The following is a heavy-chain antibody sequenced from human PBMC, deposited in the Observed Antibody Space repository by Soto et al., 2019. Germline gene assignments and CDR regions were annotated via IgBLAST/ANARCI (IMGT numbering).Heavy chain of an antibody. CDR1: GLTFSSYS. Sequence: GGSLRLSCAASGLTFSSYSMNWVRQAPGKGLEWVSSISSTTNYKYYADSVKGRFTISRDNAKNSLYLQMNSLRAEDTALYYCAKGRSYYYYYGVDVWGQGTTVTVSS. J-gene: IGHJ6*02. CDR2: ISSTTNYK. CDR3: AKGRSYYYYYGVDV. V-gene: IGHV3-21*04.